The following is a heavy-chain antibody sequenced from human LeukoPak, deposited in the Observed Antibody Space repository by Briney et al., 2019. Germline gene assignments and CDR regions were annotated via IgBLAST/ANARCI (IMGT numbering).Heavy chain of an antibody. CDR3: ARVDDLDAFDI. J-gene: IGHJ3*02. Sequence: PGGSLRLSCEASGFTFSDHTMNWVRRAPGKGLEWVSYISNTGKTIYYADSVEGRFTISRDNAKNSLYLQMSSLRPEDTAVHYCARVDDLDAFDIWGQGTMVTVSS. CDR1: GFTFSDHT. V-gene: IGHV3-48*01. D-gene: IGHD2-2*03. CDR2: ISNTGKTI.